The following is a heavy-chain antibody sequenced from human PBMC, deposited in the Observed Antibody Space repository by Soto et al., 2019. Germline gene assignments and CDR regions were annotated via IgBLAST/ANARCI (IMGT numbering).Heavy chain of an antibody. CDR2: IYWDDDK. D-gene: IGHD1-1*01. CDR3: ARRRSTGTTGWFDP. Sequence: SGPTLVNPTQTLTLTCTFSGFSLSTSGVGVGWIRQPPGKALEWLAVIYWDDDKRYRPSLKSRLTITKDTSKNQVVLTMTNMDPVDTATYHCARRRSTGTTGWFDPWGQGTLVTVSS. J-gene: IGHJ5*02. V-gene: IGHV2-5*02. CDR1: GFSLSTSGVG.